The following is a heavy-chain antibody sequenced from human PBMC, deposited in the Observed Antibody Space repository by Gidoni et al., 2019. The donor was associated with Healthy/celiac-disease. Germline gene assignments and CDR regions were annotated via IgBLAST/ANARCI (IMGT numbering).Heavy chain of an antibody. D-gene: IGHD3-3*01. CDR2: ISGSGGST. CDR3: AKVDFYDFWSGYYFDY. Sequence: EVQLLESGGGLVQPGGSLRLSCAASGFTFSSYAMSWVRQAPGKGLEWVSAISGSGGSTYYADSVKGRFTISRDNSKNTLYLQMNSLRAEDTAVYYCAKVDFYDFWSGYYFDYWGQGTLVTVSS. CDR1: GFTFSSYA. V-gene: IGHV3-23*01. J-gene: IGHJ4*02.